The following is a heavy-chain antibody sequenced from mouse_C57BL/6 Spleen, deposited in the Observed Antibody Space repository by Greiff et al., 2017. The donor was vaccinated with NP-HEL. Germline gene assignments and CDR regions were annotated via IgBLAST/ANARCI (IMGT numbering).Heavy chain of an antibody. CDR1: EYEFPSHD. CDR2: INSDGGST. Sequence: EVQVVESGGGLVQPGESLKLSCESNEYEFPSHDMSWVRKTPEKRLELVAAINSDGGSTYYPDTMERRFIISRDNTKKTLYLQMSSLRSEDTALYYCARPSTMITDPYYYAMDYWGQGTSVTVSS. D-gene: IGHD2-4*01. CDR3: ARPSTMITDPYYYAMDY. J-gene: IGHJ4*01. V-gene: IGHV5-2*01.